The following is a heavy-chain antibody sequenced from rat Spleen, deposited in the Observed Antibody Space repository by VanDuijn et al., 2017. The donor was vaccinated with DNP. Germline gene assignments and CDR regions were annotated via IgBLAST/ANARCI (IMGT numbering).Heavy chain of an antibody. CDR3: VRWYNSGHYFDY. CDR1: GFTFNDYW. Sequence: EVQLVESGGDLVQPGKSLKLSCVASGFTFNDYWMTWIRQVPGKGLEWFASIIGSGGNTYYGDSVKGRFTISRDNAKNTLYLQMNSLRSEDMATYYCVRWYNSGHYFDYWGQGVMVTVSS. CDR2: IIGSGGNT. J-gene: IGHJ2*01. V-gene: IGHV5-31*01. D-gene: IGHD4-3*01.